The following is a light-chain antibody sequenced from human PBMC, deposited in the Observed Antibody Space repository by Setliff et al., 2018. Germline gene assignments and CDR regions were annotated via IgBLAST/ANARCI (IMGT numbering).Light chain of an antibody. CDR3: SSYAGSNNDV. V-gene: IGLV2-8*01. CDR1: SSDVGGYNY. CDR2: EVS. Sequence: QSVLTQPPSASGSPGQSVTISCTGTSSDVGGYNYVSWYQQHPGKAPKLMIYEVSKWPSGAPDRFSGSKSGNTASLTVSGLQAEDEADYYCSSYAGSNNDVFGTGTKVTVL. J-gene: IGLJ1*01.